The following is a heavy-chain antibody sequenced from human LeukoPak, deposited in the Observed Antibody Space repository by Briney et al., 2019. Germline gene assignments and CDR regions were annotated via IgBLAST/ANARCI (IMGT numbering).Heavy chain of an antibody. CDR2: ISSSGSTI. V-gene: IGHV3-48*03. CDR3: ARSVAGRTIDF. CDR1: GFTFSSYE. D-gene: IGHD6-19*01. J-gene: IGHJ4*02. Sequence: GGSLRLSCAASGFTFSSYEMNWVRQAPGKGLEWVSYISSSGSTIYYADSVKGRFTISRDNAKTSLYLQMNSLRAEDTAVYYCARSVAGRTIDFWGQGTLVTVSS.